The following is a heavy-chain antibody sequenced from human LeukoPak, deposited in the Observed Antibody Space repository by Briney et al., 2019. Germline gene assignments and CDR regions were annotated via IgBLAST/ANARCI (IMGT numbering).Heavy chain of an antibody. J-gene: IGHJ5*02. D-gene: IGHD3-3*01. CDR1: GGSITSYC. CDR2: IYTSGST. Sequence: PSETLSLTCTVSGGSITSYCWSWVRQPPGKGLECIAYIYTSGSTDYNPSLRRRVTMSVGTSKNQLSLELRFLTAADTAVYYCATSYDAKTAPYDLWGQGTLVTVSS. V-gene: IGHV4-4*09. CDR3: ATSYDAKTAPYDL.